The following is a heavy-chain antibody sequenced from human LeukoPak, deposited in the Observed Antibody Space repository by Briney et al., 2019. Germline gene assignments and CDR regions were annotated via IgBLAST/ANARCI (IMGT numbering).Heavy chain of an antibody. CDR3: AKIGSSHDFDY. D-gene: IGHD1-26*01. CDR1: GYTFTVYF. J-gene: IGHJ4*02. V-gene: IGHV1-2*06. CDR2: INPNSGAT. Sequence: GASMKVCCKACGYTFTVYFINWVGQARGQGLEWMGRINPNSGATDYAQKFQGRVTMTRDTSISTAYMELSSLKSDDTAVYYCAKIGSSHDFDYWGQGTLITVSS.